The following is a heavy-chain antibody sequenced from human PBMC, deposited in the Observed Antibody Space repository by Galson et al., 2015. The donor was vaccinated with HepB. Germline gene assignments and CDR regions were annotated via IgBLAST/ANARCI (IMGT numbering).Heavy chain of an antibody. CDR2: IFPGNSET. D-gene: IGHD3-16*01. Sequence: GAEVKKPGESLKISCKASGYSFASYWIGWVRQMPGKGLEWMGIIFPGNSETKYSPSFEGQVTISADKSITTAYLQWSSLRASDTAMYYCARHGGDYYYYYYMDVWGKGTTVTVPS. CDR1: GYSFASYW. J-gene: IGHJ6*03. V-gene: IGHV5-51*01. CDR3: ARHGGDYYYYYYMDV.